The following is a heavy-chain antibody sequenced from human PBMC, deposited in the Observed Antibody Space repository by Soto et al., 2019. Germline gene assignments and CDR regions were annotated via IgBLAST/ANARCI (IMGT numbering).Heavy chain of an antibody. Sequence: EVQLVESGGGLVQPGGSLRLSCAASGFSFSTYWMHWVRQAPGKGLVWVSRINSDGSRTNYADSVKGRFTISRDNARNPLYLQMNNLRAEDTAMYYCARFSMSSVVAATYVDYWGQGTLLTVSS. CDR3: ARFSMSSVVAATYVDY. CDR2: INSDGSRT. J-gene: IGHJ4*02. D-gene: IGHD2-15*01. V-gene: IGHV3-74*01. CDR1: GFSFSTYW.